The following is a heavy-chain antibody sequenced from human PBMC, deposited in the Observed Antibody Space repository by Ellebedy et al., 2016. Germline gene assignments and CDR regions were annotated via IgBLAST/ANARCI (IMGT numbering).Heavy chain of an antibody. V-gene: IGHV4-34*01. CDR1: GGSFSGYY. Sequence: SETLSLXXAVYGGSFSGYYWSWIRQPPGKGLEWIGEINHSGSTNYNPSLKSRVTISVDTSKNQFSLKLSSVTAADTAVYYCARVLLWFGADYWGQGTLVTVSS. CDR2: INHSGST. J-gene: IGHJ4*02. D-gene: IGHD3-10*01. CDR3: ARVLLWFGADY.